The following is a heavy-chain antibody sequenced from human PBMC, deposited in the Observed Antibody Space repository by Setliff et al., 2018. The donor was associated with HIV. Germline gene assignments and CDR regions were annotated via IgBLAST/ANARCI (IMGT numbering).Heavy chain of an antibody. CDR1: GFTFSSYA. CDR2: ISGTGSTK. CDR3: ARQRPGITVFGAATDAFDI. D-gene: IGHD3-3*01. J-gene: IGHJ3*02. Sequence: PGGSLRLSCAASGFTFSSYAMNWVRQAPGRGLERVSYISGTGSTKYSADSVKGRFTISRDNANNSLNLQMNSLRAQDTAIYYCARQRPGITVFGAATDAFDIWGQGTMVTVS. V-gene: IGHV3-48*03.